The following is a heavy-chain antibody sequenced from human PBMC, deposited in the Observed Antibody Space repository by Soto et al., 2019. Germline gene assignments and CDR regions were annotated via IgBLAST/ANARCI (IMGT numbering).Heavy chain of an antibody. CDR1: GFTFDDYA. V-gene: IGHV3-9*01. D-gene: IGHD3-22*01. CDR3: AKDRSSSGYTRGFDY. Sequence: LRLSCAASGFTFDDYAMHWVRQAPGKGLEWVSGISWNSGSIGYADSVKGRFTISRDNAKNSLYLQMNSLRAEDTALYYCAKDRSSSGYTRGFDYWGRGTLVTVSS. CDR2: ISWNSGSI. J-gene: IGHJ4*02.